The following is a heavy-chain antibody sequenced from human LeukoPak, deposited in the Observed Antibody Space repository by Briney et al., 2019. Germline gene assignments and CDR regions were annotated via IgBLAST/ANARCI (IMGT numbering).Heavy chain of an antibody. D-gene: IGHD3-3*01. Sequence: GASVKVSCKASGYTFTSYDINWVRQATGQGLEWMGWMNPNSGITGYAQKFQGRVTITRNTSISTAYMELSSLRSEDTAVYYCARGNPYYDFWSGHYYYYYYMDVWGKGTTVTVSS. V-gene: IGHV1-8*03. CDR2: MNPNSGIT. CDR3: ARGNPYYDFWSGHYYYYYYMDV. J-gene: IGHJ6*03. CDR1: GYTFTSYD.